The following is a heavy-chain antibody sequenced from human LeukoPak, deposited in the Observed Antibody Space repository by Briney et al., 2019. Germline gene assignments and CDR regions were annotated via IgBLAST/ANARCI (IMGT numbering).Heavy chain of an antibody. CDR2: IYHSGST. CDR1: GGSISSGGYY. V-gene: IGHV4-30-2*02. J-gene: IGHJ4*02. D-gene: IGHD3-3*01. Sequence: PSETLSLTCTVSGGSISSGGYYWSWIRQPPGKGLEWIGYIYHSGSTYYNPSLKSRVTISVDRSKNQFSLKLSSVTAADTAVYYCARSRFNFDYWGQGTLVTVSS. CDR3: ARSRFNFDY.